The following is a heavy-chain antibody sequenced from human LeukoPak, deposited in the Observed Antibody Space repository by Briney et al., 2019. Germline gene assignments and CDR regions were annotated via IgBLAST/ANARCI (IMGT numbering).Heavy chain of an antibody. CDR1: GGYISGYY. D-gene: IGHD6-13*01. Sequence: SETLSLTCSVSGGYISGYYWTWIRQSPGKGLEWIGNMFYSGNTNYNPSLKSRVTMAVDTSKNQFSLKLSSVTAADTAVYYCASQSSVGGDRGYSSSWYYFDYWGQGTLVTVSS. V-gene: IGHV4-59*08. CDR2: MFYSGNT. J-gene: IGHJ4*02. CDR3: ASQSSVGGDRGYSSSWYYFDY.